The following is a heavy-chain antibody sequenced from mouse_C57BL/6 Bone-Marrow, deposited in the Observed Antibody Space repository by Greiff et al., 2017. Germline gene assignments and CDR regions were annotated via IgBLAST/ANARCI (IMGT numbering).Heavy chain of an antibody. Sequence: VQLQQSGAELVMPGASVKLSCKASGYTFTSYWMHWVKQRPGQGLEWIGEIDPSDSYTNYNQKFKGKSTLTVDTSSSTAYMQLSSLTSGDSAVYDCDVYYGSSYGYFDVWGTGTTVTVSS. CDR3: DVYYGSSYGYFDV. D-gene: IGHD1-1*01. CDR1: GYTFTSYW. J-gene: IGHJ1*03. V-gene: IGHV1-69*01. CDR2: IDPSDSYT.